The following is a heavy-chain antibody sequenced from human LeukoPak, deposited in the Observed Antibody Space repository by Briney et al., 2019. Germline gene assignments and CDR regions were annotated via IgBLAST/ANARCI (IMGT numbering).Heavy chain of an antibody. V-gene: IGHV3-74*01. D-gene: IGHD3-16*01. Sequence: PGGSLRLSCAASRFGFSVYWMHWVRQAPGKGLVWVSRITGDGGTTNYADSVKGRFTISRDNAKDTLYLQMNSLRAEDTAVYYCARMITINREGGGYFDYWGQGTLVTVSS. CDR2: ITGDGGTT. CDR1: RFGFSVYW. J-gene: IGHJ4*02. CDR3: ARMITINREGGGYFDY.